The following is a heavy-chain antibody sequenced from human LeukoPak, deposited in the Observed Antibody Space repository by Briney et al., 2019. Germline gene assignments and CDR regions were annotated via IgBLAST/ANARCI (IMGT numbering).Heavy chain of an antibody. CDR1: GFTFSSYW. V-gene: IGHV3-7*05. D-gene: IGHD7-27*01. Sequence: TGGSLRLSCAASGFTFSSYWMSWVRQAPGKGLEWVANIKQDGREKYYVDSVKGRFTISRDNAKNSLYLQMNSLRADDTAVYYCAGQLGIPYYFDYWGQGTLVTVSS. CDR2: IKQDGREK. J-gene: IGHJ4*02. CDR3: AGQLGIPYYFDY.